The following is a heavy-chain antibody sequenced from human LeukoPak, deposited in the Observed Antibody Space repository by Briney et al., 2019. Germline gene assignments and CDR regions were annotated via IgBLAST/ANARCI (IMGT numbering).Heavy chain of an antibody. CDR2: IYPGDSDT. Sequence: GESLKISCKGSGYSFTSYWIGWVRQMPGKGLEWMGIIYPGDSDTRYSPSFQGQVTISADKSISTAYLQWSSLKASDTAMYYCARLSIVVVPAAIRWFDPWGQGTLVTVSS. D-gene: IGHD2-2*01. CDR3: ARLSIVVVPAAIRWFDP. V-gene: IGHV5-51*01. J-gene: IGHJ5*02. CDR1: GYSFTSYW.